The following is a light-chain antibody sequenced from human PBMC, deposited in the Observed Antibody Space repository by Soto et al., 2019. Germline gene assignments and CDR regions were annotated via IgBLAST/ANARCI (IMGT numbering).Light chain of an antibody. V-gene: IGLV2-14*01. J-gene: IGLJ1*01. CDR2: EVS. CDR3: SSYAGSSTLD. CDR1: SSDVGGYNS. Sequence: LTQPASVSGSPGQSITISCTGTSSDVGGYNSVSWYQQHPGKAPKLLIYEVSNRPSGFSNRFSVSKSGNTASLTISGLQAEDEADYYCSSYAGSSTLDFGTGTKVTVL.